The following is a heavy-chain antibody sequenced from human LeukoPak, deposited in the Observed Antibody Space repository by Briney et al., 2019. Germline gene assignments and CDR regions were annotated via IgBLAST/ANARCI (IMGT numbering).Heavy chain of an antibody. CDR3: ARDVGSSSWYNWFDP. D-gene: IGHD6-13*01. CDR1: GFTFSSYE. V-gene: IGHV3-48*03. Sequence: GGSLRLSCAASGFTFSSYEMNWVRQAPGKGLEWVSYISSSGSTKYYADSVKGRFSNSRDNAKNSLYLQMNSLRAEDTAVYYCARDVGSSSWYNWFDPWGQGTLVTVSS. CDR2: ISSSGSTK. J-gene: IGHJ5*02.